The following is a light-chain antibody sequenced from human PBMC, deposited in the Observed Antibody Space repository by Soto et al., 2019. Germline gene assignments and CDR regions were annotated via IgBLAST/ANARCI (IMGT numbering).Light chain of an antibody. CDR3: AAWDDSLSGYV. V-gene: IGLV1-44*01. CDR2: SNS. J-gene: IGLJ1*01. CDR1: SSNIGRNV. Sequence: QSVLTQSPSASATPGQRVTMSCSGGSSNIGRNVVNWYQQFPGTAPKLLMYSNSQRPPGIPERFSASKSGTSASLAISGLQSEDEADYNCAAWDDSLSGYVFGTGTKLTVL.